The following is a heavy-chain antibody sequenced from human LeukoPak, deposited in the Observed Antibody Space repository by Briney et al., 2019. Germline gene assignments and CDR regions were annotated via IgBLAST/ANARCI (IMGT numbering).Heavy chain of an antibody. J-gene: IGHJ4*02. Sequence: GGSLRLSCAASGFTFSTYGMHWVRQAPGKGLEWVAFIRYDGSNKYYADSVKGRFTISRDNSKNTLYLQMNSLRPEDTAVYYCAKAREVWGYCSGGSCYPFDYWGQGTLVTVSS. D-gene: IGHD2-15*01. V-gene: IGHV3-30*02. CDR3: AKAREVWGYCSGGSCYPFDY. CDR1: GFTFSTYG. CDR2: IRYDGSNK.